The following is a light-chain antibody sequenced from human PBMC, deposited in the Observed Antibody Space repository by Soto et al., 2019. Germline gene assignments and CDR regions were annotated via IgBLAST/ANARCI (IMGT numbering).Light chain of an antibody. CDR1: QSVSKY. CDR3: QQRSNWPQIT. CDR2: DAS. J-gene: IGKJ4*01. V-gene: IGKV3-11*01. Sequence: EIVLTQSPATLSLSRGERATLSCRASQSVSKYLAWYQQKPGQAPRLLIHDASNRATGIPARFSGSGSGTDFTLTISSLEPEDFGVYYCQQRSNWPQITFGGGTKVEIK.